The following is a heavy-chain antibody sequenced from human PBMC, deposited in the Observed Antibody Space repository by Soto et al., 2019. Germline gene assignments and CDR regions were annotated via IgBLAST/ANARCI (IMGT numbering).Heavy chain of an antibody. D-gene: IGHD2-2*01. J-gene: IGHJ6*02. V-gene: IGHV1-69*02. Sequence: SVKVSCKASGGTFSSYTISWVRQAPGQGLEWMGRIIPILGIANYAQKFQGRVTITADKSTSTAYMELSSLRSEDTAVYYCARSAAYCSSTSCYDWAYYYYYGMDVWGQGTTVTVSS. CDR1: GGTFSSYT. CDR3: ARSAAYCSSTSCYDWAYYYYYGMDV. CDR2: IIPILGIA.